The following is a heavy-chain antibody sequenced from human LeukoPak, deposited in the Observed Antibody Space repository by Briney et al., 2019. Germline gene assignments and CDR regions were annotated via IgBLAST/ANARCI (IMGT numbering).Heavy chain of an antibody. CDR3: ARDDYDFWSGLYYMDV. Sequence: SETLSLTCAVYGGSFSGYYWSWIRQPPGRGQEWIGYIYYSGSTNYNPSLKSRVTISVDTSKNQFSLKLSSVTAADTAVYYCARDDYDFWSGLYYMDVWGKGTTVTVSS. V-gene: IGHV4-59*01. CDR1: GGSFSGYY. D-gene: IGHD3-3*01. J-gene: IGHJ6*03. CDR2: IYYSGST.